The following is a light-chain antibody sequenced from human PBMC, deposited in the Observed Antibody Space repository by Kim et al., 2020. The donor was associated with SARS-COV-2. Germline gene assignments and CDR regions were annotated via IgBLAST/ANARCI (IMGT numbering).Light chain of an antibody. CDR1: QDISKY. Sequence: DIQMTQSPSSLSASVGDTVTITCRASQDISKYLAWFQQKPGNAPKSLIYEASSLQSGVPSQFSGSGSGTDFTLTISSLQPEDFATYYCQQYNSYPLTFGGGTKVDIK. CDR2: EAS. CDR3: QQYNSYPLT. J-gene: IGKJ4*01. V-gene: IGKV1-16*02.